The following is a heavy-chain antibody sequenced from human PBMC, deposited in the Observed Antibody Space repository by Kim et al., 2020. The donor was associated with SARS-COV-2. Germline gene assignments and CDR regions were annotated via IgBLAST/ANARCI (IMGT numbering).Heavy chain of an antibody. D-gene: IGHD3-10*01. Sequence: GGSLRLSCAVSGFTFSSYALAWVRQAPGKGLEWVSVSSGSGDTTIYADSVKGRFTISSDNSKNTMYLQLSGLRAEDTAVYYCAKFPSQSGNYQTFDHWGQGTLVAVSS. V-gene: IGHV3-23*01. CDR1: GFTFSSYA. CDR2: SSGSGDTT. CDR3: AKFPSQSGNYQTFDH. J-gene: IGHJ4*02.